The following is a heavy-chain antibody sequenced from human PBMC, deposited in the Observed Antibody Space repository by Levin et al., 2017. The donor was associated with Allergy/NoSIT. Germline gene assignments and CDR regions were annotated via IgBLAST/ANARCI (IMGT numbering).Heavy chain of an antibody. CDR2: IIPILGIA. D-gene: IGHD6-19*01. CDR1: GGTFSSYT. Sequence: KISCKASGGTFSSYTISWVRQAPGQGLEWMGRIIPILGIANYAQKFQGRVTITADKSTSTAYMELSSLRSEDTAVYYCARSIAVAGRGYYYYYYMDVWGKGTTVTVSS. CDR3: ARSIAVAGRGYYYYYYMDV. V-gene: IGHV1-69*02. J-gene: IGHJ6*03.